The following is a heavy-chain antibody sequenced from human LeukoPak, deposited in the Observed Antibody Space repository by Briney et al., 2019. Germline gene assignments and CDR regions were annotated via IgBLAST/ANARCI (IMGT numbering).Heavy chain of an antibody. CDR3: AREAQWAMGAVSLHSYNWFDP. J-gene: IGHJ5*02. D-gene: IGHD1-26*01. Sequence: SETLSLTCAVYGGPFSGYYWSWIRQPPGKGLEWIGEINHSGSTNYNPSLKSRVTISVDTSKNQFSLKLSSVTAADTAVYYCAREAQWAMGAVSLHSYNWFDPWGQGTLVTVSS. CDR1: GGPFSGYY. CDR2: INHSGST. V-gene: IGHV4-34*01.